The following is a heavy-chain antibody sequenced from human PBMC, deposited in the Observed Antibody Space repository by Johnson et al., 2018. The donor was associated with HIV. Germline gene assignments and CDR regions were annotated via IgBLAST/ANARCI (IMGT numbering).Heavy chain of an antibody. J-gene: IGHJ3*02. D-gene: IGHD3-16*01. CDR3: AREGGGVRYMDDAFDI. CDR1: GFTFDDYA. Sequence: VQLVESGGGLVQPGRSLRLSCAASGFTFDDYAMHWVRQAPGKGLEWVSGVSWNSGRIAYADSVKGRFTISRDNAKNSLYLQMSSLRAEDTAVYYCAREGGGVRYMDDAFDIWGQGTMVTVSS. CDR2: VSWNSGRI. V-gene: IGHV3-9*01.